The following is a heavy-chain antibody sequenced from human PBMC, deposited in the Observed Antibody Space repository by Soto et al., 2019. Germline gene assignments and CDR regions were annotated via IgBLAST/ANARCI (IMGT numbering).Heavy chain of an antibody. CDR2: IYSSGYT. Sequence: PGGSLRLSCAASGFIVNTNYMSWVRQAPGKGLEWVSVIYSSGYTYYADSVKGRFTISRDNPKNTVYLQMDSLRVEDTAVYYCARDQGYAYIPGPHYGMDVWGQGTTVTVSS. CDR3: ARDQGYAYIPGPHYGMDV. J-gene: IGHJ6*02. V-gene: IGHV3-66*01. CDR1: GFIVNTNY. D-gene: IGHD5-12*01.